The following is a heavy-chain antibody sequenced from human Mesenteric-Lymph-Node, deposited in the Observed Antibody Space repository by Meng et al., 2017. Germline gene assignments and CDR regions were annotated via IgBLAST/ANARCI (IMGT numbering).Heavy chain of an antibody. J-gene: IGHJ5*02. Sequence: EVQLVESGGGLVQPGGSLRLSCAASWFTFSSYSMNWVRQAPGKGLEWVSSISSSSSYIYYADSVKGRFTISRDNAKNSLYRQMNSLRAEDTAVYYCARDDCSSTSCTGGVEPNWFDPWGQGTLVTVSS. CDR1: WFTFSSYS. CDR3: ARDDCSSTSCTGGVEPNWFDP. CDR2: ISSSSSYI. D-gene: IGHD2-2*01. V-gene: IGHV3-21*01.